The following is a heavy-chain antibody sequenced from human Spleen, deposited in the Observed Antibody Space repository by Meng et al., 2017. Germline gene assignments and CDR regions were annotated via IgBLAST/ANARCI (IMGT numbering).Heavy chain of an antibody. CDR3: ARDEDISAAGKLFGDY. CDR2: IDPKSGDT. CDR1: GYNFPDYW. V-gene: IGHV1-2*06. D-gene: IGHD6-13*01. Sequence: QVQLWQVWAEVKKPGASVKVSCKPSGYNFPDYWLHWVRRAPGQGLEWMGRIDPKSGDTHYAQRFQGRVTMTGDTSISTAYMELSGLRSDDTAMYYCARDEDISAAGKLFGDYWGQGTLVTVSS. J-gene: IGHJ4*02.